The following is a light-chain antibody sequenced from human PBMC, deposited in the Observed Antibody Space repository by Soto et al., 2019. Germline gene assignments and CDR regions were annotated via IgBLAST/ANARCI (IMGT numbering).Light chain of an antibody. J-gene: IGLJ2*01. CDR2: GNN. CDR1: SSNIGSNT. V-gene: IGLV1-44*01. CDR3: AAWDDSLNGHVV. Sequence: QLVLTQPPSASGTPGQRVTMSCSGTSSNIGSNTVNWYQQLPGTAPRLLIYGNNQRPSGVPDRFSGSKSGTSASLAISGLQSEDEADYYCAAWDDSLNGHVVFGGGTKVPS.